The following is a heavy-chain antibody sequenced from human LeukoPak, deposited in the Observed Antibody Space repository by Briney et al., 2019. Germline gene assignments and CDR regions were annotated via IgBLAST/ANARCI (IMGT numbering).Heavy chain of an antibody. J-gene: IGHJ4*02. D-gene: IGHD1-26*01. CDR1: GFTFSSYW. CDR2: INSDGSST. V-gene: IGHV3-74*01. Sequence: PGGSLRLSCAASGFTFSSYWMHSVRQAPGKVLMCVSRINSDGSSTSYTDSVNGRFTISRHNAKNTLYLQMNSLRAEDTAVYYCARGVGCPDYWGQGTLVTVSS. CDR3: ARGVGCPDY.